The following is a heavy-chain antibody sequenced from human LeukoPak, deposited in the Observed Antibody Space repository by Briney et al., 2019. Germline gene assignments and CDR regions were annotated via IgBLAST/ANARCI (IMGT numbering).Heavy chain of an antibody. D-gene: IGHD3-10*01. V-gene: IGHV1-69*13. CDR3: ARAWGDSHYGSGSYYNKIDAFDI. CDR1: GGTFSSYA. J-gene: IGHJ3*02. CDR2: IIPIFGTA. Sequence: GASVKVSCKASGGTFSSYAISWVRQAPGQGLEWMGGIIPIFGTANYAQKFQGRVTITADESTSTAYMELSSLRSEDTAVYYCARAWGDSHYGSGSYYNKIDAFDIWGQGTMVTVSS.